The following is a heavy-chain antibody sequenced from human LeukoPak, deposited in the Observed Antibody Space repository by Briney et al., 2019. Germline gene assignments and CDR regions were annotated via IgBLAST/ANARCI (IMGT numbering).Heavy chain of an antibody. J-gene: IGHJ4*02. D-gene: IGHD6-13*01. CDR1: GGSISSYY. V-gene: IGHV4-59*01. Sequence: SETLSLTCTVSGGSISSYYWSWIRQPPGXGLEWIGYIYYSGSTNYNPSLKSRITISVDTSKNQFSLKLSSVTAADTAVYYCARLYSSSLGRVFDYWGQGTLVTVSS. CDR2: IYYSGST. CDR3: ARLYSSSLGRVFDY.